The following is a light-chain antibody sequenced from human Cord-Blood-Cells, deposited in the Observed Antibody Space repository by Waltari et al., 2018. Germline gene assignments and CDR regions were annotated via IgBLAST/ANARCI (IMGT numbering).Light chain of an antibody. V-gene: IGLV2-23*03. CDR2: EGS. J-gene: IGLJ2*01. Sequence: QSALTQPAPVSGSPGQSLPISCTGTRSDVGSYNLVSWYQQHPGKAPELMIYEGSKRPSGVSNRFSGSKSGNTAALTISGLQAEDEADYYCCSYAGSSTFVVFGGGTKLTVL. CDR3: CSYAGSSTFVV. CDR1: RSDVGSYNL.